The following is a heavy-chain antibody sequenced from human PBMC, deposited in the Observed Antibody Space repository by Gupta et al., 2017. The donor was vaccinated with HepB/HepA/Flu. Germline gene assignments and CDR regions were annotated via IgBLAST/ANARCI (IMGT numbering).Heavy chain of an antibody. CDR3: ARVLRQQLAPSYYYGMDV. J-gene: IGHJ6*02. D-gene: IGHD6-13*01. CDR2: ISYDGSNK. Sequence: QVQLVESGGGVVQPGRSLRLSCAASGFTFSSYAMHWVRQAPGKGLEWVAVISYDGSNKYYADSVKGRFTISRDNSKNTLYLQMNSLRAEDTAVYYCARVLRQQLAPSYYYGMDVWGQGTTVTVSS. V-gene: IGHV3-30-3*01. CDR1: GFTFSSYA.